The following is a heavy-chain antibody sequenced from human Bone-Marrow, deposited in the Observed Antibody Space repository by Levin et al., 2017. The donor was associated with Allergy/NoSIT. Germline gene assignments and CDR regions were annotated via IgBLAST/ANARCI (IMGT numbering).Heavy chain of an antibody. V-gene: IGHV1-69*13. D-gene: IGHD3-9*01. CDR3: ARVVGWGSRLGF. CDR2: IIPVLNTT. Sequence: SVKVSCEASGGTFNSYAYTWVRQAPGQGLEWMGGIIPVLNTTNSAQKFQDRLTVTADESTTTVYMELSSLRSEDTAIYYCARVVGWGSRLGFRGQGTLVIVSS. CDR1: GGTFNSYA. J-gene: IGHJ4*02.